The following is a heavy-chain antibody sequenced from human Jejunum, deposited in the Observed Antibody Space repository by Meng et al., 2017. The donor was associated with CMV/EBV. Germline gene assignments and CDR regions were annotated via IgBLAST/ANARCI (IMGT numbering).Heavy chain of an antibody. CDR2: IGNQHFSGTL. CDR1: FTFAYYC. CDR3: SRWGTETQQLLPY. Sequence: FTFAYYCLTWVRQAPGKGLEWVGFIGNQHFSGTLQYAASVKGRFTFSRDDSKNIAYLQMNSLRTEDTAVYYCSRWGTETQQLLPYWGQGTLVTVSS. J-gene: IGHJ4*02. D-gene: IGHD3-16*01. V-gene: IGHV3-49*02.